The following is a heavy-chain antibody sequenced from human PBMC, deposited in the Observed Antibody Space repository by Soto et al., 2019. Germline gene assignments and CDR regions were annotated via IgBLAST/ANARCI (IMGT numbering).Heavy chain of an antibody. CDR2: ISSSSSTI. CDR1: GFTFSSYS. Sequence: GGSLRLSCAASGFTFSSYSMNWVRQAPGKGLEWVSYISSSSSTIYYADSVKGRFTISRDNAKNSLYLQMNSLRDEDMAVYYFARESRFLEWLSLNWFDPWGQGTLVTVSS. CDR3: ARESRFLEWLSLNWFDP. D-gene: IGHD3-3*01. V-gene: IGHV3-48*02. J-gene: IGHJ5*02.